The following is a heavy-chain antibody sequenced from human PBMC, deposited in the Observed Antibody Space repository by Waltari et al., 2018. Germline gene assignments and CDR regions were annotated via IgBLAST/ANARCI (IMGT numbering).Heavy chain of an antibody. CDR2: IKQDGSEK. V-gene: IGHV3-7*03. CDR3: ARDSSYYYGMDV. J-gene: IGHJ6*02. CDR1: GFTFSSYG. Sequence: EVQLVESGGGLVQPGGSLRLSCAASGFTFSSYGMSWVRQAPGKGLEWVANIKQDGSEKYYVDSVKGRFTISRDNAKNPLYLQMNSLRAEDTAVYYCARDSSYYYGMDVWGQGTTVTVSS.